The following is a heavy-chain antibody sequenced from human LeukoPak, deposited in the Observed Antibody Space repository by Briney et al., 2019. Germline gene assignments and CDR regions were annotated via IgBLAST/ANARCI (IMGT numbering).Heavy chain of an antibody. CDR1: GFSFGTYA. CDR2: ISSNGDST. CDR3: ASEAAYCGGDCYPSYFDY. V-gene: IGHV3-64*04. D-gene: IGHD2-21*02. J-gene: IGHJ4*02. Sequence: GGSLRLSCSASGFSFGTYAMHWVRQAPGKGLESFLAISSNGDSTYYADSVKGRFTISRDNSKNTLYLQMNSLRAEDTAVYYCASEAAYCGGDCYPSYFDYWGQGTLVTVSS.